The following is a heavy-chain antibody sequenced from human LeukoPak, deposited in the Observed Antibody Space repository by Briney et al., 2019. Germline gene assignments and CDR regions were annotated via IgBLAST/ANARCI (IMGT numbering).Heavy chain of an antibody. J-gene: IGHJ4*02. Sequence: GGSLRLSCAASGFTFSTYWMSWVRQAPGKGLEWVANIKQDGSEEYYVDSVKGRFTTSRDNAKNSLYLHMNSLTVEDTAVYYCSRDPRHGDYWGQGTRVPVSA. CDR2: IKQDGSEE. V-gene: IGHV3-7*03. CDR1: GFTFSTYW. CDR3: SRDPRHGDY.